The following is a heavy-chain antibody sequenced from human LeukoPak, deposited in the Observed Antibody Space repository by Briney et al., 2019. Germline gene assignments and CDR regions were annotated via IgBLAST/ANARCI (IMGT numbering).Heavy chain of an antibody. D-gene: IGHD3-22*01. CDR3: AREYYYDNYFDY. J-gene: IGHJ4*02. Sequence: WGSLRLSCAASGFTFSSYWMHWVRQAPGKGLVWVSRINSDGRSTTYADSVKGRFTISRDNAKNTLYLQMNSLRAEDTAVYYCAREYYYDNYFDYWGQGTLVTVSS. V-gene: IGHV3-74*01. CDR1: GFTFSSYW. CDR2: INSDGRST.